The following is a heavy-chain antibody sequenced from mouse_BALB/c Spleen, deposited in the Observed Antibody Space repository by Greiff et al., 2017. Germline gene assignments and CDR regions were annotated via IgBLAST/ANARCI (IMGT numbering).Heavy chain of an antibody. V-gene: IGHV1-20*01. J-gene: IGHJ3*01. CDR3: ARLSYYGSSYWFAY. Sequence: VQLQQPGAELVKPGAPVKLSCKASGYSFTGYFMNWVKQSHGKSLEWIGRINPYNGDTFYNQKFKGKATLTVDKSSSTAYMELRSLTSEDTAVYYCARLSYYGSSYWFAYWGQGTLVTVSA. CDR1: GYSFTGYF. CDR2: INPYNGDT. D-gene: IGHD1-1*01.